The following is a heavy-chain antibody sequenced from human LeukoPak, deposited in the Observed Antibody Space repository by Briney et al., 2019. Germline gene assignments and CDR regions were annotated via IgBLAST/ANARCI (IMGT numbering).Heavy chain of an antibody. Sequence: GGSLRLSCAASGFTFRDYNMSWIRQVPGKGLEYISDINTGGGSIYYAGSVKGRFTISRDNGKNSLYLQMNNVRAEDTAVYYCARVHSSSWSGSYFDYWGQGTLVTVSS. CDR2: INTGGGSI. CDR3: ARVHSSSWSGSYFDY. D-gene: IGHD6-13*01. J-gene: IGHJ4*02. CDR1: GFTFRDYN. V-gene: IGHV3-11*04.